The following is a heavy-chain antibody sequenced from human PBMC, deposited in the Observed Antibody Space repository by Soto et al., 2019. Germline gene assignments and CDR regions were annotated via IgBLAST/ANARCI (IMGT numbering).Heavy chain of an antibody. CDR3: ARGRPHSYYDFWSGYFPSNY. CDR1: GYTFTSYD. Sequence: ASVKVSCKASGYTFTSYDINWVRQATGQGLEWMGWMNPNSGNTGYAQKFQGRVTMTRNTSISTAYMELSSLRSEDTAVYYCARGRPHSYYDFWSGYFPSNYWGQGTLVTVSS. V-gene: IGHV1-8*01. J-gene: IGHJ4*02. D-gene: IGHD3-3*01. CDR2: MNPNSGNT.